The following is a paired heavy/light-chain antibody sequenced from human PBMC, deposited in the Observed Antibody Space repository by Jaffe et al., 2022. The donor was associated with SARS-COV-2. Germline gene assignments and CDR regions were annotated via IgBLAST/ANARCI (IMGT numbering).Heavy chain of an antibody. D-gene: IGHD3-10*01. CDR2: ITGSGGST. J-gene: IGHJ5*02. Sequence: EVQLVETGGGLVQPGGSLRLSCAASGFTFSNYAMTWVRQAPGKGLEWVSVITGSGGSTYYADSVKGRFTISRDNSKNTLYLQMNSLSAEDTAVYYCAKGDYFGSGRYVFLDHWGQGTLVTVSS. CDR1: GFTFSNYA. CDR3: AKGDYFGSGRYVFLDH. V-gene: IGHV3-23*04.
Light chain of an antibody. CDR2: DTS. CDR1: QSVSSSY. J-gene: IGKJ1*01. CDR3: QQYGTSTGT. Sequence: EIVLTQSPDTLSLSPGERATLSCRASQSVSSSYLAWYQQKPGQAPRLLIYDTSSRATGIPDRFSGSGSGTDFTLTISRLEPEDFAVYFCQQYGTSTGTFGQGTKVEIK. V-gene: IGKV3-20*01.